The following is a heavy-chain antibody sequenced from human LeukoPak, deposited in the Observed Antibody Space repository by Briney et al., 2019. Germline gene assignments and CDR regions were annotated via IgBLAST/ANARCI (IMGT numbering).Heavy chain of an antibody. CDR3: ARDLGGYYYGSGSYNRVYNWFDP. CDR1: GFTFSSYS. V-gene: IGHV3-48*04. CDR2: ISSSSSTI. Sequence: GGSLRLSCAASGFTFSSYSMNWVRQAPGKGLEWVSYISSSSSTIYYADSVKGRFTISRDNAKNSLYLQMNSLRAEVTAVYYCARDLGGYYYGSGSYNRVYNWFDPWGQGTLVTVSS. J-gene: IGHJ5*02. D-gene: IGHD3-10*01.